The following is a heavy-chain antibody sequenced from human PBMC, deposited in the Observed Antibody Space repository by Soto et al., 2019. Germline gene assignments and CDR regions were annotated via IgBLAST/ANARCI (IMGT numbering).Heavy chain of an antibody. V-gene: IGHV4-34*01. Sequence: SETLSLTCAVYGGSFSGYYWSWIRQPPGKGLEWIGEINHSGSTNYNPSLKSRVTISVDTSKNQFSLKLSSVTAADTAVYYCAREYSSSWGGGDNWFDPWDQETLDTVSS. CDR1: GGSFSGYY. J-gene: IGHJ5*02. CDR2: INHSGST. D-gene: IGHD6-6*01. CDR3: AREYSSSWGGGDNWFDP.